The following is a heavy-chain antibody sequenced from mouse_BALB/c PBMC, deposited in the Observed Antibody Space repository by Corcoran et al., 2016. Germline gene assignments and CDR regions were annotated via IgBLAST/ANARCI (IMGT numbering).Heavy chain of an antibody. CDR3: ARRDWDDGYAMDY. CDR2: ISCYNGAS. CDR1: GYSFTGYY. V-gene: IGHV1S34*01. Sequence: LVKTGASVKISCKASGYSFTGYYMHWVKQSHGKSLEWIGYISCYNGASSYNQKFKGKATFPVDTSSSTAYMQFNSLTSEDSAVYYCARRDWDDGYAMDYWGQGTSVTVSS. J-gene: IGHJ4*01. D-gene: IGHD4-1*01.